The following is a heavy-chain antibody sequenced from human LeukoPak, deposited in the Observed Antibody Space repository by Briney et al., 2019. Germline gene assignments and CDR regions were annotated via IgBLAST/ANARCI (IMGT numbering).Heavy chain of an antibody. CDR3: ARGGLGSVAGTFYYYGMDV. Sequence: ASVKVSCKASGYTFTSYGISWVRQAPGQGLEWMGWISAYNGNTNYAQKLQGRVTMTTDTSTSTAYMELRSLRSDDTAVYYCARGGLGSVAGTFYYYGMDVWGQGTTVTVSS. CDR1: GYTFTSYG. D-gene: IGHD6-19*01. V-gene: IGHV1-18*01. J-gene: IGHJ6*02. CDR2: ISAYNGNT.